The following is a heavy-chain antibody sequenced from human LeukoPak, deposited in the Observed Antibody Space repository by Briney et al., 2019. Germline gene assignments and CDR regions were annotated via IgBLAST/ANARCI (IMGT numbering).Heavy chain of an antibody. J-gene: IGHJ6*02. CDR2: IKQDGSDK. V-gene: IGHV3-7*01. D-gene: IGHD5-18*01. Sequence: GGSLRLSCAASGFTFGDYWMSWVRQALGKGPEWVANIKQDGSDKYYVDSVKGRFTISRDNAKNALYLQMNSLRAEDTAVYYCARGEFAWIQGSYGMNVWGQGTTVTVSS. CDR3: ARGEFAWIQGSYGMNV. CDR1: GFTFGDYW.